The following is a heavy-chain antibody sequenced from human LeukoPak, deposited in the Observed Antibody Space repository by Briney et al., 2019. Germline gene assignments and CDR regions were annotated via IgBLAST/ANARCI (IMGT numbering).Heavy chain of an antibody. V-gene: IGHV1-2*02. Sequence: ASVKLSCKSSGSTFTTYYIHWVRHAPGQGLEWMGWVNPDSGGTNYAQNFQGRVTLTRDTSISTAYMELSSLRSDDTAVYYCARETGRDGYKDLDYWGQGTLVTVSS. J-gene: IGHJ4*02. CDR3: ARETGRDGYKDLDY. CDR2: VNPDSGGT. CDR1: GSTFTTYY. D-gene: IGHD5-24*01.